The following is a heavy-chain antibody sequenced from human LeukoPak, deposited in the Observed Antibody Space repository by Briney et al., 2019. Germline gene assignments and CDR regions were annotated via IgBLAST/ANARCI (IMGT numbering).Heavy chain of an antibody. V-gene: IGHV3-23*01. Sequence: GGSLRLSCAASGFTFSIYAMSWVRQAPGKGLEGVSAISGSGGSTYYADSVKGRFTISRDNSKNTLYLQMNSLRAEDTAVYYCAKDRSGYGWFDPWGQGTLVTVSS. J-gene: IGHJ5*02. CDR1: GFTFSIYA. CDR3: AKDRSGYGWFDP. D-gene: IGHD3-3*01. CDR2: ISGSGGST.